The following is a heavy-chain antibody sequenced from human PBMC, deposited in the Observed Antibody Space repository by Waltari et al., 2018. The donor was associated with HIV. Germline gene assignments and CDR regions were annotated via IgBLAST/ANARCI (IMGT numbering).Heavy chain of an antibody. CDR1: GFTFSSYE. V-gene: IGHV3-48*03. D-gene: IGHD2-2*01. Sequence: EVQLVESGGGLVQPGGSLRLSCAASGFTFSSYEMNWVRQAPGKGLEWVSYISSSGSTIYYADSVKGRFTISRDNAKNSLYLQMNSLRAEDTAVYYCAREGGWVVGNWFDPWGQGTLVTVSS. CDR3: AREGGWVVGNWFDP. CDR2: ISSSGSTI. J-gene: IGHJ5*02.